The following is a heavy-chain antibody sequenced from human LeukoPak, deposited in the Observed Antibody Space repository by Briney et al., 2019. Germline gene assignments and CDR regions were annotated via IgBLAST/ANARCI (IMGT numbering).Heavy chain of an antibody. Sequence: PGGSLRLSCAASGFTVSSNYMSWVRQAPGKGLEWVSVIYSGGSTYYADSVKGRFTISRDNSKNTLCLQMNSLRAEDTAVCYCARERKTYYFDYWGQGTLVTVSS. CDR1: GFTVSSNY. CDR3: ARERKTYYFDY. J-gene: IGHJ4*02. V-gene: IGHV3-53*01. CDR2: IYSGGST.